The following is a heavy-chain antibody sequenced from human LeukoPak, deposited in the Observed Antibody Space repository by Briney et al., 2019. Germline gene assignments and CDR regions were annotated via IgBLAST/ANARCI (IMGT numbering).Heavy chain of an antibody. CDR1: GFTFSSYS. CDR2: IRGNVITT. J-gene: IGHJ3*02. Sequence: GGSLRLSCAASGFTFSSYSMNWVRQAPGKGLEWVSGIRGNVITTYYADSVKGRFTISRDNSKNTLYLQMNTLRAEDTAVYYCAKDREYSYVYDAFDIWGQGTLVTVSS. V-gene: IGHV3-23*01. CDR3: AKDREYSYVYDAFDI. D-gene: IGHD3-16*01.